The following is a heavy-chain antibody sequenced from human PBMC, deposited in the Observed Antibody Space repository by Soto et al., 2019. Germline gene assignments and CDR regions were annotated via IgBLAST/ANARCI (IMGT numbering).Heavy chain of an antibody. CDR3: ARDSGSISWFDP. CDR2: ISAYNGNT. Sequence: QVQLVQSGAEVKKPGASVKVSCKASGYTFTSYGISWVRQAPGQGLEWMGWISAYNGNTNYAQKLQGKVTMTTDTSTSTANMELRSLRSDDTSVYYCARDSGSISWFDPWGQGTLVTVPS. J-gene: IGHJ5*02. CDR1: GYTFTSYG. D-gene: IGHD3-10*01. V-gene: IGHV1-18*01.